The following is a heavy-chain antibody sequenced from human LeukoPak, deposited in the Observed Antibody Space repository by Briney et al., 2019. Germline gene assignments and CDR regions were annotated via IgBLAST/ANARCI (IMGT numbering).Heavy chain of an antibody. D-gene: IGHD2-2*01. J-gene: IGHJ5*02. CDR2: IYPGDSDT. CDR3: ARHLSGFSSTSGFDP. CDR1: GYSFSSYW. Sequence: GESLQISCKGSGYSFSSYWIGWVRPMPGKGLEWMGIIYPGDSDTRYSPSFQGQVTISADKSISTAYLQWSSLKASDTAMYYCARHLSGFSSTSGFDPWGQGTLVTVSS. V-gene: IGHV5-51*01.